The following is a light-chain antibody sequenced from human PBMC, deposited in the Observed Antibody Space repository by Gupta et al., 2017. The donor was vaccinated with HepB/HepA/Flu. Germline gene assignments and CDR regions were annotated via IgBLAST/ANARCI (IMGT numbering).Light chain of an antibody. Sequence: EIVMTQSPATLSVSPGERATLSCRASQSVNINLAWYRQKPGQAPRLLIYDASTRATGIPARFSGSGSGTEFTLPISSLQSEDFAVYYCQQYNNWPPWTFGQGTKVDIK. V-gene: IGKV3-15*01. CDR3: QQYNNWPPWT. CDR1: QSVNIN. J-gene: IGKJ1*01. CDR2: DAS.